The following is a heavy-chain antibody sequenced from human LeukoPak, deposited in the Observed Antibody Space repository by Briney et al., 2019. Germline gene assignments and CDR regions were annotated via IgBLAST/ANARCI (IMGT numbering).Heavy chain of an antibody. Sequence: ASVKVSCKASGYTFPSYFMHWVRQAPGQGLEWMGWISAYNGNTNYAQKLQGRVTMTTDTSTSTAYMELRSLRSDDTAVYYCARDRYYYGSGSYYSDTQNDYWGQGTLVTVSS. CDR3: ARDRYYYGSGSYYSDTQNDY. CDR1: GYTFPSYF. J-gene: IGHJ4*02. D-gene: IGHD3-10*01. CDR2: ISAYNGNT. V-gene: IGHV1-18*04.